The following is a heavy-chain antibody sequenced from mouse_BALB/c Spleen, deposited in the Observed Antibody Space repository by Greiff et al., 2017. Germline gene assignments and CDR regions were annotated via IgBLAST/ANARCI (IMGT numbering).Heavy chain of an antibody. V-gene: IGHV2-2-2*01. J-gene: IGHJ4*01. CDR3: VRKNYGSSYGGAMDY. CDR2: IWSGGST. Sequence: QVQLQQSGPGLVQPSQSLSITCTVSGFSLTSYGVHWVRQSPGKGLEWLGVIWSGGSTDYNAAFISRLSISKDNSKSQVFFKMNSLQADDTAIYYCVRKNYGSSYGGAMDYWGQGTSVTVSS. D-gene: IGHD1-1*01. CDR1: GFSLTSYG.